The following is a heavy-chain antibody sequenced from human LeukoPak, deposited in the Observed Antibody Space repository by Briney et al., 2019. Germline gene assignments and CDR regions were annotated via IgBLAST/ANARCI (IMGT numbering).Heavy chain of an antibody. Sequence: PGGSLRLSCAASGFTVSSNYMSWVRQAPGKGLEWVSVIYSGGSTYYADSVKGRFTISRDNSKNTLYLQMNSLRAEDTAVYYCAREGELTYCGGDCYLGGFDYWGQGTLVTVSS. CDR3: AREGELTYCGGDCYLGGFDY. J-gene: IGHJ4*02. CDR1: GFTVSSNY. D-gene: IGHD2-21*02. CDR2: IYSGGST. V-gene: IGHV3-66*01.